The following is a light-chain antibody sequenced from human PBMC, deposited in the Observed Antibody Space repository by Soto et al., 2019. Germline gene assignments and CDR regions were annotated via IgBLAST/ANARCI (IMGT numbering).Light chain of an antibody. Sequence: DIPMTQSPSSVSASVGDRVTITCRASQGISNWLAWYQQKPGKAPKLLIYTASRLESGVPSRFSGSGSGTDFTLTISSLQPEDFATYYCQQTNSFPITFGQGTRLEIK. CDR3: QQTNSFPIT. CDR1: QGISNW. CDR2: TAS. J-gene: IGKJ5*01. V-gene: IGKV1D-12*01.